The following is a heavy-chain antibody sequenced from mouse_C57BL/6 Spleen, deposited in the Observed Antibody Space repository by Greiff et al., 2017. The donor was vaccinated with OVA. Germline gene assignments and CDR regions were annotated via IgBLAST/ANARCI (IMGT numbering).Heavy chain of an antibody. V-gene: IGHV1-50*01. J-gene: IGHJ3*01. CDR3: ARRGVTKGLFDY. CDR2: IDPSDSYT. D-gene: IGHD2-12*01. CDR1: GYTFTSYW. Sequence: QVQLQQPGAELVKPGASVKLSCKASGYTFTSYWMQWVKQRPGQGLEWIGDIDPSDSYTHYNQKFKGKATLTVDTSSSTAYLQLRSRTSADSEVDDCARRGVTKGLFDYWGQGTLVTVSA.